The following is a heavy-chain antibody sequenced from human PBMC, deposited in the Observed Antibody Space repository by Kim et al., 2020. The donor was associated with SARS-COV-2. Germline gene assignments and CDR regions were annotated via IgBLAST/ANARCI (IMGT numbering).Heavy chain of an antibody. D-gene: IGHD4-17*01. CDR2: IYYSGST. Sequence: SETLSLTCTVSGGSISSGGYYWSWIRQHPGKGLEWIGYIYYSGSTYYNPSLKSRVTISVDTSKNQFSLKLSSVTAADTAVYYCARAPHMTTITDYWGQGTLVTVSS. CDR1: GGSISSGGYY. V-gene: IGHV4-31*03. CDR3: ARAPHMTTITDY. J-gene: IGHJ4*02.